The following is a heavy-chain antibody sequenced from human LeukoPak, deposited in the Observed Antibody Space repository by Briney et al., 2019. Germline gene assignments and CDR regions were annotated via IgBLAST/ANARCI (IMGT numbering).Heavy chain of an antibody. V-gene: IGHV3-23*01. CDR2: FSGSGYIT. CDR1: GFTFSSHA. CDR3: AKASSGWAPFVY. J-gene: IGHJ4*02. Sequence: GGSLRLSCAASGFTFSSHAMSWVRQAPGKGLEWVSTFSGSGYITYADSVKGRFTISRDNSKNTLYLQMSSLKAEDTALYYCAKASSGWAPFVYWGQGTLVTVSS. D-gene: IGHD6-19*01.